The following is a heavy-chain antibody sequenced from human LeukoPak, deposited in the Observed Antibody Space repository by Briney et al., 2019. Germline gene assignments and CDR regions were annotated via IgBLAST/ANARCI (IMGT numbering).Heavy chain of an antibody. V-gene: IGHV4-39*01. CDR2: IYYSGST. Sequence: PETLSLTCTVSGGSLSSSSYYWGWIRQPPGKGLEWMGSIYYSGSTYYNPSLKSRVTISVDTSKNQCSRKLSSVTAADTAVYYCARGTSGWLAMFDYWGQGTLVTVSS. CDR1: GGSLSSSSYY. D-gene: IGHD6-19*01. CDR3: ARGTSGWLAMFDY. J-gene: IGHJ4*02.